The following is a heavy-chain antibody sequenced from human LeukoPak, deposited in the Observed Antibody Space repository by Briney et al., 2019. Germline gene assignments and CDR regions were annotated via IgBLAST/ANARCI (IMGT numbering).Heavy chain of an antibody. CDR3: ARGMSSGRYAVDI. V-gene: IGHV3-48*01. D-gene: IGHD6-19*01. J-gene: IGHJ3*02. CDR2: ISSSSSTI. CDR1: GFTFSSYS. Sequence: GGSLRLSCAASGFTFSSYSMNWVRQAPGKGLEWVSYISSSSSTIYYADSVKGRFTISRDDAKNSLYLQMNSLRAEDTAVYYCARGMSSGRYAVDIWGQGTMVTVSS.